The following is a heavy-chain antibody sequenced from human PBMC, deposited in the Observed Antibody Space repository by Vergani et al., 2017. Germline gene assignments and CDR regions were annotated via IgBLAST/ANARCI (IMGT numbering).Heavy chain of an antibody. V-gene: IGHV5-51*01. CDR3: ARHGSSTYYYDSSGYYYYYYYMDV. Sequence: EVQLVQSGAEVKKPGASLKISCKGSGYSFTSYWIGWVRQMPGKGLEWMGMIYPGDSDTSYSPSFQGQVTISADKSISTAYLQWSSLKASDTAMYYCARHGSSTYYYDSSGYYYYYYYMDVWGKGTTVTVSS. CDR2: IYPGDSDT. D-gene: IGHD3-22*01. J-gene: IGHJ6*03. CDR1: GYSFTSYW.